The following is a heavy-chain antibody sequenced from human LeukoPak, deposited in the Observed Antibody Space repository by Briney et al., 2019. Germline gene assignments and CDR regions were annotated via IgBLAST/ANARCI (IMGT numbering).Heavy chain of an antibody. Sequence: SETLSLTCTVSGGSISSSSYYWGWIRQPPGKGLEWIGSIYYSGSTYYNPSLKSRVTISVDTSKNQFSLKLSSVTAADTAVYYCARGPGTAMVGDAFDIWGQGTMVTVSS. J-gene: IGHJ3*02. V-gene: IGHV4-39*07. CDR1: GGSISSSSYY. CDR3: ARGPGTAMVGDAFDI. D-gene: IGHD5-18*01. CDR2: IYYSGST.